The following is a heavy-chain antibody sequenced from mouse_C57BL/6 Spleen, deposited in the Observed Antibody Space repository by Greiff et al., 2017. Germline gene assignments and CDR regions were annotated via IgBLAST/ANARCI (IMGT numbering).Heavy chain of an antibody. V-gene: IGHV1-80*01. Sequence: QVTLKASGAELVKPGASVKISCKASGYAFSSYWMNWVKQRPGKGLAWIGQLYPGVGDTNYNGKFKGKATLTADKSSSTAYMQLSSLTSEDAAVYFCARESDYYGSSAEFDVWGTGTTVTVSS. CDR1: GYAFSSYW. D-gene: IGHD1-1*01. CDR3: ARESDYYGSSAEFDV. J-gene: IGHJ1*03. CDR2: LYPGVGDT.